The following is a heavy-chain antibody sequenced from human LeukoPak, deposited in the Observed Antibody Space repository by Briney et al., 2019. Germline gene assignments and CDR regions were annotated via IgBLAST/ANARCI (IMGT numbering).Heavy chain of an antibody. D-gene: IGHD3-22*01. J-gene: IGHJ1*01. Sequence: GGSLRLSCEGSGFTFSNYWMGWVRQAPGKGLQWVANIKTDGSEKYYVDSVKGRFTISRDNAKNSLYLQMNSLRAEDTAVYYCATYSSLNRREFQFWGRGTLLTVSS. V-gene: IGHV3-7*01. CDR1: GFTFSNYW. CDR3: ATYSSLNRREFQF. CDR2: IKTDGSEK.